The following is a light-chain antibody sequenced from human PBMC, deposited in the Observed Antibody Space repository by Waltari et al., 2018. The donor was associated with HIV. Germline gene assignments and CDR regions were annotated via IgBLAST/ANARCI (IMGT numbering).Light chain of an antibody. J-gene: IGLJ3*02. CDR2: ENN. Sequence: QSVLTQPPSVSAAPGQKVTISCPGSRPNIGNNYVSWYQQLPGTAPKLLIYENNKRPSGIPDRFSGSKSGTSATLGITGLQTGDEADYYCGTWDSSLSAWVFGGGTKLTVL. V-gene: IGLV1-51*02. CDR3: GTWDSSLSAWV. CDR1: RPNIGNNY.